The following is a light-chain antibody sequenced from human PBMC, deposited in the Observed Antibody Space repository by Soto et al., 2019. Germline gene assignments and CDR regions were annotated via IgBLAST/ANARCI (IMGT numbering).Light chain of an antibody. CDR3: QQYDNWPPCT. CDR2: GAS. V-gene: IGKV3D-15*01. Sequence: DIVVTESPDAVSVSSGERATLSCRASQSVSTNLAWYQQKPGQAPRLLFYGASSRATGIGARLSGSGSGTEFTLTISRLQSEDFAVYSRQQYDNWPPCTFGQVAKVDIK. J-gene: IGKJ1*01. CDR1: QSVSTN.